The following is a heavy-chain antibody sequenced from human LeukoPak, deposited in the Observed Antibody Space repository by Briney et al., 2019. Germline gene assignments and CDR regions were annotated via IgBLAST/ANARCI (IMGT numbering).Heavy chain of an antibody. V-gene: IGHV1-18*01. Sequence: ASVKVSCKASGYTFTSYGISWVRQAPGQGLEWMGWISAYNGNTNYAQKLQGRVTMTTDTSTSTAYMELRSLRSDDTAVYYCARDQRGYCSSTSCQYYFDYWGQGTLVTVSS. CDR2: ISAYNGNT. D-gene: IGHD2-2*01. CDR1: GYTFTSYG. CDR3: ARDQRGYCSSTSCQYYFDY. J-gene: IGHJ4*02.